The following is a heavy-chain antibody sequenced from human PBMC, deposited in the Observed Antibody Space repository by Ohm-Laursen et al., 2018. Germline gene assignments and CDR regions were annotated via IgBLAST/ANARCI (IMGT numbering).Heavy chain of an antibody. V-gene: IGHV3-33*01. CDR3: ARARNFQPYDV. Sequence: SLRLSCSAPGFTFSSYGMHWVRQGPAKGLGWGAVIWYDGSNKYNADSVKSRFTISRDNSKNTLYLQMNSLRAEDTAVYYCARARNFQPYDVWGQGTMVIVSS. CDR1: GFTFSSYG. J-gene: IGHJ3*01. D-gene: IGHD2/OR15-2a*01. CDR2: IWYDGSNK.